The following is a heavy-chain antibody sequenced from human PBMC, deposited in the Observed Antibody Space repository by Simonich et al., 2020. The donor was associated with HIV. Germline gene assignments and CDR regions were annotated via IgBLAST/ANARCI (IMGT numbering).Heavy chain of an antibody. V-gene: IGHV4-34*01. J-gene: IGHJ3*02. D-gene: IGHD1-1*01. CDR1: GGSFSGYY. CDR2: INHFGST. CDR3: AGRSGASDAFEI. Sequence: QVRLQQWGAGLLKPSETLSLTCAVYGGSFSGYYWGWIRQSPGKGLEWIGEINHFGSTNYNRSLKGRVTISVATSKNQFALKLSSVTATDTAVYYCAGRSGASDAFEIWGPGTMVTVSS.